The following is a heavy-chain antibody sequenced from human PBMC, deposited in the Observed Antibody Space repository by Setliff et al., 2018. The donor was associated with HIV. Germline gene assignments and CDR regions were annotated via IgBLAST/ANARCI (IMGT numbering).Heavy chain of an antibody. CDR1: GGSTDSGSYY. V-gene: IGHV4-39*02. J-gene: IGHJ4*02. CDR2: MYYTGST. CDR3: ARDGGSSGWYFVLGYSDY. Sequence: SETLSLTCTVSGGSTDSGSYYWAWIRQPPGKGLEWIGSMYYTGSTYYNPSLKSRVTISIDTSKNQFSLKLNSVTAADTAMYSCARDGGSSGWYFVLGYSDYWGPGTLVTVSS. D-gene: IGHD6-19*01.